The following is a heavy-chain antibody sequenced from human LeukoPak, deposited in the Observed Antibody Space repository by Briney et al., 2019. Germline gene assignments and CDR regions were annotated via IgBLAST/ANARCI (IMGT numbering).Heavy chain of an antibody. CDR3: ASKSERFLEAGAFDI. CDR1: GLSISSYY. Sequence: SETLSLTRTVSGLSISSYYWSWTRQPPGKGLEWIGYIYYSGSINYNPSLESRVTISVDTSKNQFSLRLSSVTAADTAVYFCASKSERFLEAGAFDIWGQGTMVTVSS. CDR2: IYYSGSI. V-gene: IGHV4-59*01. J-gene: IGHJ3*02. D-gene: IGHD3-3*01.